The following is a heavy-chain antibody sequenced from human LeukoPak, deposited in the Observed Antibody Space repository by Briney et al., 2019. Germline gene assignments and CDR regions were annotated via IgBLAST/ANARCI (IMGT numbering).Heavy chain of an antibody. CDR2: IRYDGSNK. Sequence: GGSLRLSCAASGFTFSSYGMHWVRQAPGKRLEWVAFIRYDGSNKYYADSVKGRFTLSRDSSKNTLYLQMNSLRAEDTAVYYCAKVRDLDTVLGRFDNWGQGTLVTVSS. CDR1: GFTFSSYG. J-gene: IGHJ5*02. CDR3: AKVRDLDTVLGRFDN. D-gene: IGHD5-18*01. V-gene: IGHV3-30*02.